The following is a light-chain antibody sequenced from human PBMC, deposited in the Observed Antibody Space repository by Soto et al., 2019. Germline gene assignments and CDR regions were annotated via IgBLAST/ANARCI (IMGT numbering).Light chain of an antibody. CDR2: EVS. J-gene: IGLJ1*01. V-gene: IGLV2-8*01. CDR3: SSYAGSNNYV. CDR1: SSDAGGYNY. Sequence: VLTQPPSASGSPGQSVTISCTGTSSDAGGYNYVSWYQQHPGKAPKLMIYEVSKRPSGVPDRFSGSKSGNTASLTVSGLQAEDEADYYCSSYAGSNNYVFGTGTKVTVL.